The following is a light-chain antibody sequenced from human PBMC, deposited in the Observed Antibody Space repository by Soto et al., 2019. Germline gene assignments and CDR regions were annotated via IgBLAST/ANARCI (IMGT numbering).Light chain of an antibody. CDR2: TSG. V-gene: IGKV1-39*01. CDR1: QRITTY. Sequence: IQMTQSPSSLSASVGDRVTITCRASQRITTYLNWYQQKPGEAPKLLISTSGTLQRGVPSRFSGSGSGTDVTLTITALRPDAFATYFCQQTYSTPYTCGPGPKLEIK. J-gene: IGKJ2*01. CDR3: QQTYSTPYT.